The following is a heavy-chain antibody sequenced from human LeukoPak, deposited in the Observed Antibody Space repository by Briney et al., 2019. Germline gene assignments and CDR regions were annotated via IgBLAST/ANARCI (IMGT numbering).Heavy chain of an antibody. J-gene: IGHJ6*02. CDR1: RFTFSSYW. D-gene: IGHD3-3*01. CDR3: AREGYDFWSGWAYYYYGMDV. CDR2: IKQDGSEK. V-gene: IGHV3-7*01. Sequence: GGSLRLSCAASRFTFSSYWMSWVRQAPGKGLEWVANIKQDGSEKYYVDSVKGRFTISRDNAKNSLYLQMNSLRAEDTAVYYCAREGYDFWSGWAYYYYGMDVWGQGTTVTVSS.